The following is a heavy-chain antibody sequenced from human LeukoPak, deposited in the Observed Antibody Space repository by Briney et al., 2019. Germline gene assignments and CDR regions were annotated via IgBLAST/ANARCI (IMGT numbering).Heavy chain of an antibody. D-gene: IGHD2-15*01. CDR2: IKQDGSDK. J-gene: IGHJ4*02. CDR3: ARWGAGSCYDY. CDR1: GFTLSNHW. Sequence: PGGSLRLSCAASGFTLSNHWMSWVRQAPGKGLEWVANIKQDGSDKYYLDSVKGRFTISRDNANNSLSLQMNSLRDEDTAVYYCARWGAGSCYDYWGQGTLVTVSS. V-gene: IGHV3-7*01.